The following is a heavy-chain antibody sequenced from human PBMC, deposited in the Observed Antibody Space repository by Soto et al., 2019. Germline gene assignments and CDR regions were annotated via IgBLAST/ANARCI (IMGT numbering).Heavy chain of an antibody. D-gene: IGHD6-19*01. Sequence: GESLKISCKGSGYSFTSYWIGWVRQMPGKGLEWMGIIYPGDSDTRYSPSFQGQVTISADKSISTAYLQWSSLKASDTAMYYCERSSGWAMNYYGMDVWGQGTTVTVSS. CDR1: GYSFTSYW. J-gene: IGHJ6*02. V-gene: IGHV5-51*01. CDR3: ERSSGWAMNYYGMDV. CDR2: IYPGDSDT.